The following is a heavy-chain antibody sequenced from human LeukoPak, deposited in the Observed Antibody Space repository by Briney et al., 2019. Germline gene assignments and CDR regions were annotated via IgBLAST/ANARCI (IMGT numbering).Heavy chain of an antibody. CDR1: GGSFSGYY. Sequence: SETLSLTCAVYGGSFSGYYWSWIRQPPGKGLERIGEINHSGSTNYNPSLKSRVTISVDTSKNQFSLKLSSVTAADTAVYYCARSEINDYIKYWGQGILVTVSS. V-gene: IGHV4-34*01. CDR2: INHSGST. CDR3: ARSEINDYIKY. J-gene: IGHJ4*02. D-gene: IGHD3-16*01.